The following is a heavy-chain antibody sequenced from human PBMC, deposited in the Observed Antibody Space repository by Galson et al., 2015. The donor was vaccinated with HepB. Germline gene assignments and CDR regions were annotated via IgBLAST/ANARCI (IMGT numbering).Heavy chain of an antibody. CDR1: GFTFRNAW. D-gene: IGHD3-3*01. Sequence: SLRLSCAASGFTFRNAWMSWVRQAPGKGLGWVGRIKSKTDGGTTDHAAPVKEKFTISRDDSQNTLYLQMNSLRTEDTAVYYCTALSLFWSGYYTPYYFDCWGQGTVVTASS. CDR3: TALSLFWSGYYTPYYFDC. CDR2: IKSKTDGGTT. V-gene: IGHV3-15*01. J-gene: IGHJ4*03.